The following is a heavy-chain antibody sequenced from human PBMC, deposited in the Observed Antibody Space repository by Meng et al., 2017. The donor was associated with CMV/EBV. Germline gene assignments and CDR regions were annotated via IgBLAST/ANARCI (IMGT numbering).Heavy chain of an antibody. Sequence: SQTRSLTGTVSGGSISSGGYYWSWIRQHPGKDLEWIGYIYYSGSTYYNPSLKSRVTISVDTSKNQFSLKLSSVTAADTAVYYCAREVGSRGWFDPWGQGTLVTVSS. J-gene: IGHJ5*02. V-gene: IGHV4-31*03. CDR1: GGSISSGGYY. D-gene: IGHD6-13*01. CDR2: IYYSGST. CDR3: AREVGSRGWFDP.